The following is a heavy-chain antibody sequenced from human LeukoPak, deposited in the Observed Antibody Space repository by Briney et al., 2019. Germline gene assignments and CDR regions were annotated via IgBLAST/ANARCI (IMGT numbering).Heavy chain of an antibody. CDR3: AKDILGHSSGWLFDY. Sequence: GGSLRLSCAASGFTFDDYAMHWVRQAPGKGLEWVSLISWDGGSTYYADSVKGRFTISRDNSKNSLYLQMNSLRAEDTALYYCAKDILGHSSGWLFDYWGQGTLVTVSS. D-gene: IGHD6-19*01. CDR1: GFTFDDYA. V-gene: IGHV3-43D*03. J-gene: IGHJ4*02. CDR2: ISWDGGST.